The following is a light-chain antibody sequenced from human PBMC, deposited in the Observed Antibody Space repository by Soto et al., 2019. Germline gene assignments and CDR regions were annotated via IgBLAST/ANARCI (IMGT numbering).Light chain of an antibody. Sequence: QSVLTQPRSVSGSPGQSVTISCTGTSSDVGGYNFVSWYQHHPGKAPKLMIYNVIQRPSGVPDRFSASKSGNTASLTISGLQAEDAADYYCCSYAGSYTYVFGTGTKLTVL. CDR2: NVI. CDR3: CSYAGSYTYV. J-gene: IGLJ1*01. V-gene: IGLV2-11*01. CDR1: SSDVGGYNF.